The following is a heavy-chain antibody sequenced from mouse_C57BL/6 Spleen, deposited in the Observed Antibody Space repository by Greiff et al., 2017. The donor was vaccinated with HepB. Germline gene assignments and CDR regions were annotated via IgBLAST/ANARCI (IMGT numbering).Heavy chain of an antibody. CDR3: ARDYDGYYGY. Sequence: EVQVVESGGGLVKPGGSLKLSCAASGFTFSSYAMSWVRQTPEKRLEWVATISDGGSYTYYPDNVKGRFTISRDNAKNNLYLQMSHLKSEDTAMYYCARDYDGYYGYWGQGTTLTVSS. V-gene: IGHV5-4*01. J-gene: IGHJ2*01. CDR1: GFTFSSYA. D-gene: IGHD2-3*01. CDR2: ISDGGSYT.